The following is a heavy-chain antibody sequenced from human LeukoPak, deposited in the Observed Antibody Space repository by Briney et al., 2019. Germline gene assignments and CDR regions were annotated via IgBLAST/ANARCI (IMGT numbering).Heavy chain of an antibody. CDR2: IYTSGST. J-gene: IGHJ6*03. CDR1: GGSISSYY. V-gene: IGHV4-4*07. CDR3: AREGPFDYYYYYYMDV. Sequence: SETLSLTCTVSGGSISSYYWSWIRQPAGKGLEWIGRIYTSGSTNYNPSLKSRVTMSVDTSKNQFSLKLSSVTAADTAVYYCAREGPFDYYYYYYMDVWGKGTTVTISS.